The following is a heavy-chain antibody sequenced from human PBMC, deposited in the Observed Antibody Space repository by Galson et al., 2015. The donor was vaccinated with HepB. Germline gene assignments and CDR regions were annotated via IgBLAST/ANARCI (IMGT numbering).Heavy chain of an antibody. CDR1: GYTFTSYA. V-gene: IGHV1-3*01. CDR3: AREGYRTLCSGGSCYSWEGNWFDH. D-gene: IGHD2-15*01. CDR2: INAGNGNT. Sequence: SVKVSCKASGYTFTSYAMHWVRQAPGQRLEWMGWINAGNGNTKYSQKFQGRVTITRDTSASTAYMELSSLRSEDTAVYYCAREGYRTLCSGGSCYSWEGNWFDHWGQGTLVTVSS. J-gene: IGHJ5*02.